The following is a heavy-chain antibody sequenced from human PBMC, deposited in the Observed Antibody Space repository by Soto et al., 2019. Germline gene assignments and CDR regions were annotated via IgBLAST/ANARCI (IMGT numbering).Heavy chain of an antibody. V-gene: IGHV3-23*01. D-gene: IGHD5-18*01. Sequence: PGGSLRLSCAASGFTFSGYAVSWVRQAPGKGLEWVSAISGSGGSTYYADSVKGRFTISRDNSKNTLYLQMNSLRAEDTAVYYCAKGGYSYGYSGRQVDYWGQGTLVTVSS. CDR1: GFTFSGYA. CDR2: ISGSGGST. CDR3: AKGGYSYGYSGRQVDY. J-gene: IGHJ4*02.